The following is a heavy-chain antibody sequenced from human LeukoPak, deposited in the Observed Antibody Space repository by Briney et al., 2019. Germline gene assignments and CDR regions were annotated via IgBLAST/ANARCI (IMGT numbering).Heavy chain of an antibody. Sequence: PGGSLRPSCAAAGFNISTHWIHWVRQAPRKGLGWGSRFNPVGSTTYYPSSVKGRFSIYRDNAKNPLYMQMNSLRAEDTAVYYCARVAVEEYSWSYYVRYYFDYWGQGTLVTVSS. V-gene: IGHV3-74*01. J-gene: IGHJ4*02. D-gene: IGHD1-26*01. CDR3: ARVAVEEYSWSYYVRYYFDY. CDR1: GFNISTHW. CDR2: FNPVGSTT.